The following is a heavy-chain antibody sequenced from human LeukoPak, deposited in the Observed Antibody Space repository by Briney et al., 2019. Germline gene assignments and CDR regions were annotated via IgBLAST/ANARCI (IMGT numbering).Heavy chain of an antibody. CDR2: MYNSGST. Sequence: SETLSLTCTVSGGSVSSASYYWSWIRQPPGKGLEWIGYMYNSGSTNYNPSLKSRVTISVDTSKNQFYLKLSSVTAADTAVCYCARSQDSSSWFQGAFDIWGQGTMVTVSS. D-gene: IGHD6-13*01. CDR3: ARSQDSSSWFQGAFDI. CDR1: GGSVSSASYY. J-gene: IGHJ3*02. V-gene: IGHV4-61*01.